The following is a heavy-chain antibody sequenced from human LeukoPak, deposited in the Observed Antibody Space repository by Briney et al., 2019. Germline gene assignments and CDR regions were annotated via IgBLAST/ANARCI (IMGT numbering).Heavy chain of an antibody. CDR1: GFTVSSNY. Sequence: GGSLRLSCAASGFTVSSNYMSWVRQAPGKGLEWVSVIYSGGGTYYADSVKGRFTISRDNAKNSLYLQMNSLRAEDTALYYCAKDIRPGSSTLDYWGQGTLVTVSS. V-gene: IGHV3-53*05. CDR2: IYSGGGT. D-gene: IGHD2-2*01. J-gene: IGHJ4*02. CDR3: AKDIRPGSSTLDY.